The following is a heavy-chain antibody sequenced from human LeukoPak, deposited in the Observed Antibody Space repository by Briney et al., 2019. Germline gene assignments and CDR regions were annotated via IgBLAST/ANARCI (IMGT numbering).Heavy chain of an antibody. V-gene: IGHV3-30-3*01. CDR1: GFTFSSYA. CDR3: ARDHPEDAFDI. J-gene: IGHJ3*02. CDR2: ISYDGGNK. Sequence: PGRSLRLSCAASGFTFSSYAMHWVRQAPGKGLEWVAVISYDGGNKYYADSVKGRFTISRDNSKNTLYLQMNSLRAEDTAVYYCARDHPEDAFDIWGQGTMVTVSS.